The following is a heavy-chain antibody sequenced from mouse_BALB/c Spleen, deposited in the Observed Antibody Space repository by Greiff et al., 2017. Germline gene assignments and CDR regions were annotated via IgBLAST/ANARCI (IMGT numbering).Heavy chain of an antibody. CDR1: GYSITSDYA. D-gene: IGHD2-4*01. CDR3: ARLYYDYDYAMDY. CDR2: ISYSGST. Sequence: DVKLQESGPGLVKPSQSLSLTCTVTGYSITSDYAWNWIRQFPGNKLEWMGYISYSGSTSYNPSLKSRISITRDTSKNQFFLQLNSVTTEDTATYYCARLYYDYDYAMDYWGQGTSVTVSS. J-gene: IGHJ4*01. V-gene: IGHV3-2*02.